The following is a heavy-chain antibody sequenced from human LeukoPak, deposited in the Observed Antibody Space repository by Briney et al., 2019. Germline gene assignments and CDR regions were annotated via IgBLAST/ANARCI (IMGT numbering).Heavy chain of an antibody. CDR2: MNPNSGGT. CDR1: GYTFNDYY. V-gene: IGHV1-2*02. Sequence: ASVKVSCKASGYTFNDYYIHWVRQAPGQGLEWMGWMNPNSGGTNYAQKFQGRVTVTRDTSISTAYMELSSLRSDDTAVYYCTRGETGRDSSGYFGYWGQGTLVTVSS. J-gene: IGHJ4*02. CDR3: TRGETGRDSSGYFGY. D-gene: IGHD3-22*01.